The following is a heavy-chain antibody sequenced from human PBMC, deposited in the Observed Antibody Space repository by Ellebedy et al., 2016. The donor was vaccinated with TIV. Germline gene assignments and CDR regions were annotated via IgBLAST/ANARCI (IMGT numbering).Heavy chain of an antibody. V-gene: IGHV3-48*04. CDR3: ASGDSSGWSVAFDI. J-gene: IGHJ3*02. D-gene: IGHD6-19*01. Sequence: GESLKISXAASGFTFSTYPMNWVRQAPGKRLEWVSYIGGNSNTIYYTDSVKGRFTISRDNAKNTLYLQMNSLRGEDTAVYYCASGDSSGWSVAFDIWGQGTMVTVSS. CDR1: GFTFSTYP. CDR2: IGGNSNTI.